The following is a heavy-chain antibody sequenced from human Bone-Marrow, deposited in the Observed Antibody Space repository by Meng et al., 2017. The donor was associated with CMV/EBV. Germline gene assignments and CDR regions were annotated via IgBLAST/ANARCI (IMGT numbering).Heavy chain of an antibody. J-gene: IGHJ3*02. CDR1: GGTFSSYT. Sequence: SVKVSCKASGGTFSSYTISWVRQAPGQGLEWMGRIIPILGIANYAQKFQGRVTITADKSTSTAYMELSSLRSEDTAVYYCARDLPLTFDWNAPPFDAFDIWGQGTRVTGSS. CDR2: IIPILGIA. CDR3: ARDLPLTFDWNAPPFDAFDI. V-gene: IGHV1-69*04. D-gene: IGHD1-1*01.